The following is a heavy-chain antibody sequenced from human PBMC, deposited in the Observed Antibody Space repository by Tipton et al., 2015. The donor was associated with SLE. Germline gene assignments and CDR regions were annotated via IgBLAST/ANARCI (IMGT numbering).Heavy chain of an antibody. V-gene: IGHV4-34*01. J-gene: IGHJ5*02. CDR2: INHSGFT. Sequence: TLSLTCAVYRGSFSGYSWSWIRQPPGKGLEWIGEINHSGFTNYNPSLKSRVTISVDMSKNHFSLRLNSVTAADTALYYCARQTSSGSTHRWGQGILVTVFS. D-gene: IGHD6-19*01. CDR1: RGSFSGYS. CDR3: ARQTSSGSTHR.